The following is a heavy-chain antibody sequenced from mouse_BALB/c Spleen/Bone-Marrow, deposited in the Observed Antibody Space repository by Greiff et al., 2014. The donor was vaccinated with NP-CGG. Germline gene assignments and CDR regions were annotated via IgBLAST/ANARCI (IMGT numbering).Heavy chain of an antibody. V-gene: IGHV1S135*01. CDR1: GYAFTNYN. CDR2: IDPYSGGT. J-gene: IGHJ2*01. CDR3: SRGVLAYFDY. Sequence: VQLQQSGPELVKPGASVKVSCKASGYAFTNYNMNWVKQSHGKSLEWIGYIDPYSGGTNYNRKFRGKATLTVDKSSSTAYVHLNSLTSEDSAVYYCSRGVLAYFDYWGQGTTLTVSS. D-gene: IGHD2-14*01.